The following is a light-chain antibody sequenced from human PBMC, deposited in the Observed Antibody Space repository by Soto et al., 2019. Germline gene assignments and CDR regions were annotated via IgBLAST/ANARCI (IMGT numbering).Light chain of an antibody. V-gene: IGKV3-15*01. CDR1: QSVSSN. J-gene: IGKJ4*01. CDR3: QQDNNWPRART. CDR2: GAS. Sequence: EIVMTQSPATLSVSPGERATFSCRASQSVSSNLAWYQQKPGQAPRLLIYGASTRATGIPARFSGSGSGTEFTLTISSLQSEDFAVYYCQQDNNWPRARTFGGGTKVDIK.